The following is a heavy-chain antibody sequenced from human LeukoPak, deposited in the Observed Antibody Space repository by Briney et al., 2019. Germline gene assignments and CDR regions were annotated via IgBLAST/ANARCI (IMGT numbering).Heavy chain of an antibody. D-gene: IGHD3-16*01. CDR3: ARVLGLIIGPSAGYYFDY. CDR1: GFTFSSYW. J-gene: IGHJ4*02. V-gene: IGHV3-7*01. Sequence: GGSLRLSCAASGFTFSSYWMSWVRQAPGKGLEWVANIKQDGSEKYYVDSVKGRFTISRDNAKNSLYLQMNSLRAEDTAVYYCARVLGLIIGPSAGYYFDYWGQGTLVTVSS. CDR2: IKQDGSEK.